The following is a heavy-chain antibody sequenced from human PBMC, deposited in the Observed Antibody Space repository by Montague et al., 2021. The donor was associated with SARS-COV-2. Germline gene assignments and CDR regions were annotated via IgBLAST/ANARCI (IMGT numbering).Heavy chain of an antibody. CDR2: ISGSSSST. Sequence: SLRLSCAASGFTFNSYAMSWVRQAPGKGLEWVSTISGSSSSTYYADSVKGRFTISRDNSKNTLYMQMNSLRAEDTAVYYCAKGGGLLLSYFDYWGQGTLVTVSS. CDR3: AKGGGLLLSYFDY. D-gene: IGHD3-22*01. J-gene: IGHJ4*02. V-gene: IGHV3-23*01. CDR1: GFTFNSYA.